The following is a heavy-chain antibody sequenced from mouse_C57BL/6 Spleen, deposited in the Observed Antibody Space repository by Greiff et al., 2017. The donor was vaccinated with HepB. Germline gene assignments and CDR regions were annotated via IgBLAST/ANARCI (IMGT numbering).Heavy chain of an antibody. CDR2: IDPETGGT. CDR1: GYTFTDYE. Sequence: LVESGAELVRPGASVTLSCKASGYTFTDYEMHWVKQTPVHGLEWIGAIDPETGGTAYNQKFKGKAILTADKSSSTAYMELRSLTSEDSAVYYCTRFVNYYGSRGPSMDYWGQGTSVTVSS. D-gene: IGHD1-1*01. J-gene: IGHJ4*01. V-gene: IGHV1-15*01. CDR3: TRFVNYYGSRGPSMDY.